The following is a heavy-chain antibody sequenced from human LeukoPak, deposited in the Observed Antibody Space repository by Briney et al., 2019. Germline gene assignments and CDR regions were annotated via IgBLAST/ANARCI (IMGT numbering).Heavy chain of an antibody. CDR3: ASGTTDIVVVPATLRNYYFDY. J-gene: IGHJ4*02. CDR1: GGTFSSYA. CDR2: ITPIFGTA. D-gene: IGHD2-2*01. V-gene: IGHV1-69*06. Sequence: ASVKVSCKASGGTFSSYAISWVRQAPGQGLEWMGGITPIFGTANYAQKFQGRVTITADKSTSTAYMELSSLRSEDTAVYYCASGTTDIVVVPATLRNYYFDYWGQGTLVTVSS.